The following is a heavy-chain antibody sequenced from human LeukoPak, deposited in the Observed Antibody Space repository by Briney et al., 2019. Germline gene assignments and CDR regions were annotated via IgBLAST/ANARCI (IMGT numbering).Heavy chain of an antibody. CDR2: INPNSGGT. D-gene: IGHD6-19*01. CDR3: ARAKQWLVQEGWFDP. Sequence: ASVKVSCMASGYTFTGYYMHWVRQAPGQGLEWMGWINPNSGGTNYAQKFQGRVTMTRDTSISTAYMELSRLRSDDTAVYYCARAKQWLVQEGWFDPWGQGTLVTVSS. V-gene: IGHV1-2*02. J-gene: IGHJ5*02. CDR1: GYTFTGYY.